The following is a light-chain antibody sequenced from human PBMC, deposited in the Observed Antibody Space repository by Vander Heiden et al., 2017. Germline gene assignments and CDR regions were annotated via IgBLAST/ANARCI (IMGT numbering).Light chain of an antibody. CDR1: QRISSW. J-gene: IGKJ1*01. Sequence: DIQMTQSPSTLSASVGDRVTITCRASQRISSWLAWYQQKPGKAPKLLIYDASSLQSGVPSRFSGSGSGTYFSLTISSLQSDDFATYYCQQYNRYSRTFGQGTKVEIK. CDR2: DAS. V-gene: IGKV1-5*01. CDR3: QQYNRYSRT.